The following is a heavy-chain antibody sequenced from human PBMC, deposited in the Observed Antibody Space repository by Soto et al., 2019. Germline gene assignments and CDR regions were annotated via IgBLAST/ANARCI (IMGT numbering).Heavy chain of an antibody. J-gene: IGHJ5*02. V-gene: IGHV4-34*01. D-gene: IGHD6-19*01. CDR1: GGSISGYY. CDR3: ARHYSSGSRNWFDP. Sequence: PSETLSLTCAVYGGSISGYYWSWIRQPPGKGLEWIGDINHSGSTYYNPSLRSRVTISVDTSKNQFSLKLSSVTAADTAVFYCARHYSSGSRNWFDPWGQGTLVTVSS. CDR2: INHSGST.